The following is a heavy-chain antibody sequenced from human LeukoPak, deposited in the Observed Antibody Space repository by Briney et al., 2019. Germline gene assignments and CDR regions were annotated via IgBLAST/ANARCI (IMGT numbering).Heavy chain of an antibody. CDR3: AKGSPRFYDILDY. D-gene: IGHD3-9*01. CDR1: GFTFSNFG. CDR2: VSYDGSNK. Sequence: GGSLRLSCAASGFTFSNFGMHWARQAPGKGLEWVAVVSYDGSNKYYADSVKGRFSISRDNSKNTVYLQMNSLRAEDAAVYYCAKGSPRFYDILDYWGQRTLITVSS. J-gene: IGHJ4*02. V-gene: IGHV3-30*18.